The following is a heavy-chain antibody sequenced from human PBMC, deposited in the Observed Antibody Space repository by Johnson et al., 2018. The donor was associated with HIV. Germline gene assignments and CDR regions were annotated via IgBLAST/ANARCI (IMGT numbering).Heavy chain of an antibody. CDR1: GFTFSNHA. D-gene: IGHD4-11*01. Sequence: QVQLVESGGGVVQPGRSLRLSCAASGFTFSNHALHWVRQAPGKGLEWVASISYDGSNKYYADSVKGRFTISRDSSKNTLYLQMNSLRAEDTAVYYCGRDINYSNYVTDAFDIWGQGTVVTVSS. J-gene: IGHJ3*02. CDR2: ISYDGSNK. V-gene: IGHV3-30-3*01. CDR3: GRDINYSNYVTDAFDI.